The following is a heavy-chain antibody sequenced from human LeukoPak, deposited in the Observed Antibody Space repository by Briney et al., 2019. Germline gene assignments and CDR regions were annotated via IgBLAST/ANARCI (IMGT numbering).Heavy chain of an antibody. J-gene: IGHJ4*02. D-gene: IGHD3-9*01. CDR3: ARYTSGAAWLFDY. CDR2: IYYSGST. CDR1: GGSISSSSYY. Sequence: PSETLSLTCTVSGGSISSSSYYWGWIRQPPGKGLEWIGSIYYSGSTYYNPSLKSRVTISVDTSKNQFPLKLSSVTAADTAVYYCARYTSGAAWLFDYWGRGTLVTVSS. V-gene: IGHV4-39*01.